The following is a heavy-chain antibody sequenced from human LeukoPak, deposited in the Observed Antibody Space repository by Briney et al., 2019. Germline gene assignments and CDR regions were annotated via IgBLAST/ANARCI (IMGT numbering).Heavy chain of an antibody. V-gene: IGHV3-66*01. D-gene: IGHD5-12*01. CDR1: GFTVTSNY. J-gene: IGHJ3*01. Sequence: GGSLRLSCAASGFTVTSNYMSWVRQAPGEGLEWVSVIYSGGSTYYADSVKGRFILSRDNSKNALFLQVNSLRAEDTAVYYCARGGYSGYSGIDAFDLWGQGTMVTVSS. CDR2: IYSGGST. CDR3: ARGGYSGYSGIDAFDL.